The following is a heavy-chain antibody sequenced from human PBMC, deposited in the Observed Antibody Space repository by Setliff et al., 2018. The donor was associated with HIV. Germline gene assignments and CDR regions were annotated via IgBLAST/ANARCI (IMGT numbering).Heavy chain of an antibody. D-gene: IGHD3-22*01. CDR1: GGSIRRSDYS. Sequence: PSETLSLTCNVSGGSIRRSDYSWGWIRQPPGKGMEWIGNIYYSGNTYYNPSLKSRVIISVDTSRNQCSLKLSSVTAADTAMYYCVRGRSYYDSSGYYYNWFDPWGQGTLVTVSS. V-gene: IGHV4-39*07. CDR2: IYYSGNT. J-gene: IGHJ5*02. CDR3: VRGRSYYDSSGYYYNWFDP.